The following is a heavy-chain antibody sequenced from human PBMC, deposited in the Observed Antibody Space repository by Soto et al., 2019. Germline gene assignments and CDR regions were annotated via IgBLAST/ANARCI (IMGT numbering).Heavy chain of an antibody. J-gene: IGHJ5*02. CDR2: IYATGST. CDR1: VASLAGNY. Sequence: PSEALSLTCKVSVASLAGNYWSGSRQPPGKGLEWIGRIYATGSTDYNPSLKSRLTMSVDMSKKQFSLTLRSVTAADTAMYYCVRDGTKNLRDWFDPWGQGILVTVSS. CDR3: VRDGTKNLRDWFDP. V-gene: IGHV4-4*07. D-gene: IGHD1-1*01.